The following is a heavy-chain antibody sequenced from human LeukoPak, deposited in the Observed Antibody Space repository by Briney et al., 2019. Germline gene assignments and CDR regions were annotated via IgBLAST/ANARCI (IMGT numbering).Heavy chain of an antibody. D-gene: IGHD1-26*01. J-gene: IGHJ4*02. Sequence: GGSLRLSCAASGFTFSDSYMSWIRQAPGKGLELFSYISSSGDTIYYADSVKGRFTISRDNAKNSLHLQMNSLRAEDTAVYYCSRARGSYAFDYWGQGTLVTVSS. CDR1: GFTFSDSY. CDR2: ISSSGDTI. V-gene: IGHV3-11*01. CDR3: SRARGSYAFDY.